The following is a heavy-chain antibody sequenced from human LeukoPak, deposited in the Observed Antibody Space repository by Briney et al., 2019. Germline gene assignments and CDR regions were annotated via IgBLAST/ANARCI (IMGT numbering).Heavy chain of an antibody. Sequence: GGSLRLSCAASGFTFSSYSMNWVRQAPGKGLEWVSYISSSSSTIYYADSVKGRFTISRDNAKNSLYLQMNSLRAEDTAVYYCARDKYSSSSAFDYWGQGTLVTISS. D-gene: IGHD6-6*01. CDR3: ARDKYSSSSAFDY. V-gene: IGHV3-48*01. CDR2: ISSSSSTI. J-gene: IGHJ4*02. CDR1: GFTFSSYS.